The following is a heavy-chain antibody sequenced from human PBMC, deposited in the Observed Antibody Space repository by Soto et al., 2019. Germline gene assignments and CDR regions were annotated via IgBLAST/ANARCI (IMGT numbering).Heavy chain of an antibody. CDR3: ARLWYSSSLRVDY. Sequence: PGASLKISCEGVGYSFSNHWIAWVRQMPEKGLEWMGTIYPGDSDMRYSPSFRGQVTLPVDKSIITAYLQLGSLKASDPAMYYCARLWYSSSLRVDYWGQGTLVTVSS. D-gene: IGHD6-13*01. CDR1: GYSFSNHW. V-gene: IGHV5-51*01. CDR2: IYPGDSDM. J-gene: IGHJ4*02.